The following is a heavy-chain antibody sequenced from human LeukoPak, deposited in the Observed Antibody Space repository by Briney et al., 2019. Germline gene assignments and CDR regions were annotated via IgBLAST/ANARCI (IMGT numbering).Heavy chain of an antibody. CDR2: ISSSSSTI. J-gene: IGHJ4*02. CDR1: GFTFSDYY. V-gene: IGHV3-11*01. Sequence: GGSLRLSCAASGFTFSDYYMSWIRQAPWKGLEWVSYISSSSSTIHYADSVKGRFTISRDNAKSSLYLQMNSLRAEDTAVYYCARDYYDRSGYGLPYYSDFWGQGALVTVSS. CDR3: ARDYYDRSGYGLPYYSDF. D-gene: IGHD3-22*01.